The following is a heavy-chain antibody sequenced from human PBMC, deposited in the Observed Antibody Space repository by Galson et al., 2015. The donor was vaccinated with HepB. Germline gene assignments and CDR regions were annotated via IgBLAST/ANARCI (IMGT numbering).Heavy chain of an antibody. J-gene: IGHJ6*03. CDR1: GLTVTDYY. CDR2: IFGGVFT. V-gene: IGHV3-53*01. D-gene: IGHD2-15*01. CDR3: ASGGNMDV. Sequence: SLRLSCAASGLTVTDYYMNWVRQAPGKGLEWVSVIFGGVFTYYADSVKGRFTITTDRSENMVYLQVNNLRAEDTAVYYCASGGNMDVWGKGTTVTVSS.